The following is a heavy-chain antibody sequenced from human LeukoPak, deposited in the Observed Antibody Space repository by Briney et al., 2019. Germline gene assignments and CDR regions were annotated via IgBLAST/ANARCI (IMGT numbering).Heavy chain of an antibody. J-gene: IGHJ4*02. CDR3: ARGEERITIFYY. Sequence: GRSLRLSCAASGFTFSSYAMHWVRQAPGKGLEYVSGISTNGGSTYYADSVKGRFTISRDNSKNTLFLQMGSLRAEDTAVYYCARGEERITIFYYWGQGTLVTVSS. CDR2: ISTNGGST. V-gene: IGHV3-64*02. D-gene: IGHD3-9*01. CDR1: GFTFSSYA.